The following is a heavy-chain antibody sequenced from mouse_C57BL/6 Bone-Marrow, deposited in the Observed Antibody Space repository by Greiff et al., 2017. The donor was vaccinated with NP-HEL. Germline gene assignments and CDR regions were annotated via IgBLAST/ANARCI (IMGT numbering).Heavy chain of an antibody. CDR3: ARARYGSSSGYFDY. CDR2: ISDGGSYT. D-gene: IGHD1-1*01. CDR1: GFTFSSYA. V-gene: IGHV5-4*01. Sequence: EVQVVESGGGLVKPGGSLKLSCAASGFTFSSYAMSWVRQTPEKRLEWVATISDGGSYTYYPDNVKGRFTISRDNAKNNLYLQMSHLKSEDTAMYYCARARYGSSSGYFDYWGQGTTLTVSS. J-gene: IGHJ2*01.